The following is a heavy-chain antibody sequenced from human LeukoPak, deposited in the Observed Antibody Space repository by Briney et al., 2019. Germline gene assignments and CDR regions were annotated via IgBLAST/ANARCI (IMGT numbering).Heavy chain of an antibody. CDR3: ASASHGGYSYGY. CDR2: IYYSGST. Sequence: PSETLSLTFTVSGGSISSYYGGWIRQPPGKGLEWIGYIYYSGSTNYNPSLKSRVNISVDTSKNQFSLKLSSVTAAATAAYYCASASHGGYSYGYWGQGTLVTVSS. J-gene: IGHJ4*02. V-gene: IGHV4-59*01. D-gene: IGHD5-18*01. CDR1: GGSISSYY.